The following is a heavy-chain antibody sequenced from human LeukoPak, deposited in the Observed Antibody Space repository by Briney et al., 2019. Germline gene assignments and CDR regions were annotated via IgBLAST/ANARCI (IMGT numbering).Heavy chain of an antibody. J-gene: IGHJ6*03. CDR3: ARARLGYCSSTSCRSWYYYYMDV. V-gene: IGHV1-18*01. CDR2: ISAYNGNT. Sequence: ASVKVSCKASGYTFTSYGISWVRQAPGQGLEWMGWISAYNGNTNYAQKLQGRVTMTTDTSTSTAYMELRSLRSDDTAVYYCARARLGYCSSTSCRSWYYYYMDVWGKGTTVTISS. D-gene: IGHD2-2*01. CDR1: GYTFTSYG.